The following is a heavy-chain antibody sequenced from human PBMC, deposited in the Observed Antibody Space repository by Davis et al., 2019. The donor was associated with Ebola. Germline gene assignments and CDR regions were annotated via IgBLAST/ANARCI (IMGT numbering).Heavy chain of an antibody. CDR1: GFALSGYS. Sequence: GESLKISCAATGFALSGYSMNWVRQAPGKGLEWVSFISSSSNYIYYADSVKVRFTISRDNAKNSLYLQMNSLRAEDTAVYYCARSGMTTVGYWGQGTLVTVSS. V-gene: IGHV3-21*04. D-gene: IGHD4-23*01. CDR2: ISSSSNYI. J-gene: IGHJ4*02. CDR3: ARSGMTTVGY.